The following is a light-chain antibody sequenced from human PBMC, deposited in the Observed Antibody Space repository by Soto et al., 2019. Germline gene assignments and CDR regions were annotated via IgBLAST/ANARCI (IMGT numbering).Light chain of an antibody. CDR1: QSVSSN. J-gene: IGKJ2*01. Sequence: EIVMTQSPATLSVSPGERATLSCRASQSVSSNLAWYQQKPGQAPRLLIYGASTRATGIPARFSGSGSATEFSLIISSLQSEDFAVYYCQQYNNWPPGTFGQGTKLEIK. CDR2: GAS. V-gene: IGKV3-15*01. CDR3: QQYNNWPPGT.